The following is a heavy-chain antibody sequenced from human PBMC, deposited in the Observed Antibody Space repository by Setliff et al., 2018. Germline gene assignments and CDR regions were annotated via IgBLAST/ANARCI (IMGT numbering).Heavy chain of an antibody. CDR1: GFTFSDYG. CDR2: ISYDGSNK. V-gene: IGHV3-30*02. CDR3: AKDSVPAAIMEGPFDP. J-gene: IGHJ5*02. Sequence: GGSLRLSCAASGFTFSDYGMHWVRQAPGKGLEWVAVISYDGSNKYYADSVKGRFTISRDNSKNTLYLQMNSLRAEDTAVYYCAKDSVPAAIMEGPFDPWGQGTLVTVSS. D-gene: IGHD2-2*02.